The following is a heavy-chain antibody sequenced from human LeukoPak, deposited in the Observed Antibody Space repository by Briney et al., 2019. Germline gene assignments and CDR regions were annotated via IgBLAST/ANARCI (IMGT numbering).Heavy chain of an antibody. CDR1: GFTFSSYT. CDR3: ARWSSSWYFFDY. Sequence: GGSLRLSCAVSGFTFSSYTMNWVRQAPGKGLEWVSSITSSSIYIYYADSVKGRFTISRDNAKNSLYLQMSSLRAEDTAVYYCARWSSSWYFFDYWGQGTLVTVSS. V-gene: IGHV3-21*01. D-gene: IGHD6-13*01. CDR2: ITSSSIYI. J-gene: IGHJ4*02.